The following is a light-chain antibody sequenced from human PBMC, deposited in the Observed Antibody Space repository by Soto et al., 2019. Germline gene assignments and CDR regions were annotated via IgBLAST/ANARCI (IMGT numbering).Light chain of an antibody. V-gene: IGKV3-15*01. J-gene: IGKJ1*01. CDR1: QSVSSN. CDR3: QQYNKWPWT. Sequence: QSGATLTMKKGARASLSCMAFQSVSSNLAWYQHKPGQAPRLLIYGASPRATGIPGRFSGSGSGTVFTLTITSLQSEDFGVYYCQQYNKWPWTFCRVTNVDI. CDR2: GAS.